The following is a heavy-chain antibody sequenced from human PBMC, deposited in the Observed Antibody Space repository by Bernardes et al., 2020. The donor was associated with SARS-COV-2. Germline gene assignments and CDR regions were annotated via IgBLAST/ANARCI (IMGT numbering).Heavy chain of an antibody. J-gene: IGHJ6*02. CDR1: GGSISSSSYY. CDR2: IYYSGST. CDR3: ARISMVRGVTGDYYYYYGMDV. Sequence: SETLSLTCTVSGGSISSSSYYWGWIRQPPGKGLEWIGSIYYSGSTYYNPSLKSRVTISVDTSKNQFSLKLSSVTAADTAVYYCARISMVRGVTGDYYYYYGMDVWGQGTTVTVSS. V-gene: IGHV4-39*01. D-gene: IGHD3-10*01.